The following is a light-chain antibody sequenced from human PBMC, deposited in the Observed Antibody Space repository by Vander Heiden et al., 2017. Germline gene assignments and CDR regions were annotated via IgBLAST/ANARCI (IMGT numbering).Light chain of an antibody. CDR1: SSNIGSNY. J-gene: IGLJ3*02. CDR3: AAWDDSLSGHWV. Sequence: QSVLTQPPSASGTPGQRVTISCSGSSSNIGSNYVYWYQQLPGTAPKLLIYRKNQRPSGVPDRFSGSTSGTSASLAISGLRSEDEADYYCAAWDDSLSGHWVFGGGTKLTVL. CDR2: RKN. V-gene: IGLV1-47*01.